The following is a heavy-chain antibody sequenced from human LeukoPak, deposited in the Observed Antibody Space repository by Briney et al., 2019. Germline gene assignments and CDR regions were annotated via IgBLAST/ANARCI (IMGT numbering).Heavy chain of an antibody. CDR3: AASGGSYGSGSYHY. CDR2: ISSNGGST. D-gene: IGHD3-10*01. V-gene: IGHV3-64D*06. J-gene: IGHJ4*02. Sequence: GGSLRLSCSASGFTFSSYAMHWVSQAPGKGLEYVSAISSNGGSTYYADSMKGRFTISRDNSKNTLYLQMSSLRAEDTAVYYCAASGGSYGSGSYHYWGQGTLVTVSS. CDR1: GFTFSSYA.